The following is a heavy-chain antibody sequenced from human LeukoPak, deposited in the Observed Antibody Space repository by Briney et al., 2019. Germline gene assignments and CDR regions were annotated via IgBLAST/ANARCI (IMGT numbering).Heavy chain of an antibody. Sequence: GGSLRLSCAASGFTVSSNYMNWVRQAPGKGLEWVSVIYSGGSTYYADSVKGRFTISRDNSKNTLYLQMSSLRAEDTAVYYCAKVAEVGATGYYYYMDVWGKGTTVTISS. V-gene: IGHV3-66*01. D-gene: IGHD1-26*01. CDR2: IYSGGST. CDR1: GFTVSSNY. J-gene: IGHJ6*03. CDR3: AKVAEVGATGYYYYMDV.